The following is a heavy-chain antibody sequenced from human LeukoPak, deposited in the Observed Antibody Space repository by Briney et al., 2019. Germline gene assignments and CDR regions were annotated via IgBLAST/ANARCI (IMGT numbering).Heavy chain of an antibody. Sequence: GGSLRLSCAASGFTFSSYSMNWVRQAPGKGLGWVSFISSSGSFIYYADSVKGRFTISRDNAKNSLYVQMNSLRAEDTAVYYCAREDGLFGELFSPLDYWGQGTLVTVSS. CDR1: GFTFSSYS. V-gene: IGHV3-21*01. CDR2: ISSSGSFI. CDR3: AREDGLFGELFSPLDY. D-gene: IGHD3-10*02. J-gene: IGHJ4*02.